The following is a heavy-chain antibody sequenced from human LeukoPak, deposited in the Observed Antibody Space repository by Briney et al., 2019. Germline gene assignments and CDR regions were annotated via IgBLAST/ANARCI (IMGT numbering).Heavy chain of an antibody. J-gene: IGHJ4*02. V-gene: IGHV3-30*02. CDR2: KRYDGGNK. CDR1: GFPFCNHG. CDR3: AKGQCSSTSCYKSYYFDY. Sequence: GGSLRLSCAVSGFPFCNHGMHWVRQPPAKGLGGVAYKRYDGGNKNYADSVKGRFTISRDNSKNTQYLQMSGLRAEDTAVYYYAKGQCSSTSCYKSYYFDYWGQEPRVRVSS. D-gene: IGHD2-2*02.